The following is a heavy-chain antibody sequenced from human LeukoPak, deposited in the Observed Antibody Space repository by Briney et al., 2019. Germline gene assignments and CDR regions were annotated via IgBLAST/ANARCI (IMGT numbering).Heavy chain of an antibody. CDR2: IYRTGST. CDR1: GYSISRGYY. J-gene: IGHJ4*02. V-gene: IGHV4-38-2*01. D-gene: IGHD1-20*01. Sequence: MPSETLSLTCGVSGYSISRGYYWAWIRQPPGKGLEWIGTIYRTGSTYYNPSLESRVTISVDTSKNEFSLNLNSVTAADTAVYYCARAGWIITSGIDYWGQGALVTVSS. CDR3: ARAGWIITSGIDY.